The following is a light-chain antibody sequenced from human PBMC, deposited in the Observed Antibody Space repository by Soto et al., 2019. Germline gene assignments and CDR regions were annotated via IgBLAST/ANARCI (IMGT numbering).Light chain of an antibody. CDR3: QQYYDTPRK. V-gene: IGKV4-1*01. Sequence: DIVMTQSPDSLAVSLGERATINCKSSQNLLYNSNNKNYFAWYQQKPGQAPKLLIYWASTRGSGVPDRFSGSGSGTDFTLTISSLQAEDVAVYYCQQYYDTPRKFGQGTKVEI. CDR1: QNLLYNSNNKNY. J-gene: IGKJ1*01. CDR2: WAS.